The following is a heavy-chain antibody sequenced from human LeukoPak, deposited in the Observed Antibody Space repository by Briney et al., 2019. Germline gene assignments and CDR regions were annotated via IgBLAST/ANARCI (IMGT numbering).Heavy chain of an antibody. D-gene: IGHD2-15*01. J-gene: IGHJ6*02. V-gene: IGHV3-64D*09. Sequence: GGSLRLSCSASGFHFSSYAMHWVRQAPGKGLEYVSAISDSGGSTYYADSVKGRFTISRDNSKNTLYLQMSSLRAEDTAVYFCVRGYSFGPYGMDVWGQGTTVTVSS. CDR2: ISDSGGST. CDR3: VRGYSFGPYGMDV. CDR1: GFHFSSYA.